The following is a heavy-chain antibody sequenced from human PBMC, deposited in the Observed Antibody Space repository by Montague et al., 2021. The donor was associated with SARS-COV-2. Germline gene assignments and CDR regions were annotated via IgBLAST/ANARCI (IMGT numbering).Heavy chain of an antibody. CDR1: GVSISSGSYY. CDR2: VYHTGST. V-gene: IGHV4-61*01. CDR3: VREKYYFDDSGSK. Sequence: SETLSLTCSVPGVSISSGSYYWSWVRQPPGKGLEWIGYVYHTGSTNYNPSLKSRVTLSIDTSKNQFSLNLTSVTAADTAVYYCVREKYYFDDSGSKWGQGTLATV. D-gene: IGHD3-22*01. J-gene: IGHJ4*02.